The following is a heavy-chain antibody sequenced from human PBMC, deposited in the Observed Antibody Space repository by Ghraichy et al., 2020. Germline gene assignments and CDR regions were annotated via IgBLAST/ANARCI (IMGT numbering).Heavy chain of an antibody. D-gene: IGHD2-21*01. CDR1: GFTFSNAW. V-gene: IGHV3-15*01. J-gene: IGHJ4*02. CDR3: TTGLICGGDCYADY. Sequence: GESLNISCAASGFTFSNAWMSWVRQAPGKGLEWVGRIKSKTDGGTTDYAAPVKGRFTISRDDSKNTLYLQMNSLKTEDTAVYYCTTGLICGGDCYADYWGQGTLVTVSS. CDR2: IKSKTDGGTT.